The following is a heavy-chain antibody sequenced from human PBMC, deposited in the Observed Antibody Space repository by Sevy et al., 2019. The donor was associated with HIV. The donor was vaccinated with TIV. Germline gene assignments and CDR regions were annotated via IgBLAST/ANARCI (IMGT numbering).Heavy chain of an antibody. CDR2: ISGSGGST. V-gene: IGHV3-23*01. CDR3: AKVLYDSTGYYYHDAFDI. Sequence: GGSLRLSCAASGFTFSSYAMSWVHQAPGKGLEWVSAISGSGGSTYYADSVKGRFTISRDNSKNTLYLQMNSLRAEDTAVYYCAKVLYDSTGYYYHDAFDIWGQGTMVTVSS. J-gene: IGHJ3*02. CDR1: GFTFSSYA. D-gene: IGHD3-22*01.